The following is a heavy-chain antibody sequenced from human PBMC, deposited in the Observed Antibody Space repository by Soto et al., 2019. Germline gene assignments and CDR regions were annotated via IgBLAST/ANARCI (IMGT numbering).Heavy chain of an antibody. D-gene: IGHD6-13*01. J-gene: IGHJ4*02. CDR3: ASPGAAAGIDY. V-gene: IGHV1-18*01. CDR1: GYTFTSYG. CDR2: ISAYNGNT. Sequence: QVQLVQSGAEVKKPGASVKVSCKASGYTFTSYGISWVRQAPGQGLEWMGWISAYNGNTNYAQKLQGRVTMTTDTYKSTAYMELRSLSSDDTAVYYCASPGAAAGIDYWGQGHLVTVSS.